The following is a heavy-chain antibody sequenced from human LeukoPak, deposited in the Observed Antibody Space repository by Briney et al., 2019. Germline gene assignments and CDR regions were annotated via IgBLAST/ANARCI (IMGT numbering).Heavy chain of an antibody. V-gene: IGHV4-39*01. CDR2: IYYSGST. CDR3: ARQRGGGYWYFDL. Sequence: PSETLSLTCTVSGGSISSSSYYWGWIRQPPGKGLEWIGNIYYSGSTYYNPSLKSRVTISVDTSKNHLSLKLSSVTAADTAVFYCARQRGGGYWYFDLWGRGTLVTASS. CDR1: GGSISSSSYY. J-gene: IGHJ2*01.